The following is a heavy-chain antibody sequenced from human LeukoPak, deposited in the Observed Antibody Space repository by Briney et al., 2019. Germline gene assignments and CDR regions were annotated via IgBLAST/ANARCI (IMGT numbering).Heavy chain of an antibody. Sequence: PSETLSLTCTVSGGSISSSYWSWIRQPAGGGRGWIGRIYTSGSTNYHPSLKSRVTMSVDTSKNQFSLKLSSVTAADTAVYYCARDAHYYDFWSGYYSNWFDPWGQGTLVTVSS. CDR1: GGSISSSY. J-gene: IGHJ5*02. V-gene: IGHV4-4*07. CDR3: ARDAHYYDFWSGYYSNWFDP. CDR2: IYTSGST. D-gene: IGHD3-3*01.